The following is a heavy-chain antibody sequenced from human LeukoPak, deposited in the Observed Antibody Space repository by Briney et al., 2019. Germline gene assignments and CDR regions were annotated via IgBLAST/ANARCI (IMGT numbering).Heavy chain of an antibody. CDR2: IYTSGST. D-gene: IGHD2-2*01. J-gene: IGHJ4*02. V-gene: IGHV4-4*09. CDR3: ARLYCSSTTCYLDY. CDR1: GGSISSYY. Sequence: PSETLSLTCTVSGGSISSYYWSWIRQPPGKGLEWIGYIYTSGSTNYNPSLKSRVTISVDTSKNQFSLKLSSVAAADTAVYYCARLYCSSTTCYLDYRGQGTLVTVSS.